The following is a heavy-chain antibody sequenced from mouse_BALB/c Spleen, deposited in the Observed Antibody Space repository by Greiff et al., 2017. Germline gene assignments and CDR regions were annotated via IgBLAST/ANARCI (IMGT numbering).Heavy chain of an antibody. V-gene: IGHV2-9*02. Sequence: QVQLKQSGPGLVAPSQSLSITCTVSGFSLTSYGVHWVRQPPGKGLEWLGVIWAGGSTNYNSALMSRLSISKDNSKSQVFLKMNSLQTDDTAMYYCARVSFAYWGQGTLVTVSA. CDR1: GFSLTSYG. CDR2: IWAGGST. J-gene: IGHJ3*01. CDR3: ARVSFAY.